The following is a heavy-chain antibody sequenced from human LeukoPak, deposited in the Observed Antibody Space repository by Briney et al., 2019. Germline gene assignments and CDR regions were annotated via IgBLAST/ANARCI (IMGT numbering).Heavy chain of an antibody. CDR3: ARISPYSSSWYDY. CDR1: GGTFISYA. V-gene: IGHV1-69*06. CDR2: IIPIFGTA. D-gene: IGHD6-13*01. J-gene: IGHJ4*02. Sequence: SVTVSCKASGGTFISYAISWVRQAPGQGLEWMGGIIPIFGTANYAQKFQGRVTITADKSTSTAYMELSSLRSEDTAVYYCARISPYSSSWYDYWGQGTLVTVSS.